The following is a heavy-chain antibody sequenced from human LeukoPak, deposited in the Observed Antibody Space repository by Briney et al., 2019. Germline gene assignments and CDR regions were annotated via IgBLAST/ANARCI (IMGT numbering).Heavy chain of an antibody. CDR2: LFYSGST. CDR1: GGSISSYY. J-gene: IGHJ4*02. CDR3: ARGGRGYCTSSSCYFDY. V-gene: IGHV4-59*12. Sequence: SETLSLTCTVSGGSISSYYWSWIRQPPGKGLEWIAYLFYSGSTDYNPSLESRVTISVDTSKNQFSLQLNSVTPEDTAVYYCARGGRGYCTSSSCYFDYWGQGTLVTVSS. D-gene: IGHD2-2*01.